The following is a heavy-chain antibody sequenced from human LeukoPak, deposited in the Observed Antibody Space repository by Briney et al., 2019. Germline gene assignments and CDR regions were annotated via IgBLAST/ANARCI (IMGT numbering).Heavy chain of an antibody. CDR3: ARSRQHYYESSGYYEIFNWYFGL. D-gene: IGHD3-22*01. Sequence: RGGSLRLSCAASGFTFSSFSLNWVRPAAGRGLGWVSSISSTSSYRYYADSVKGRFSISRDNAKHSAYLQTNSMRAEDTAVYYCARSRQHYYESSGYYEIFNWYFGLWGRGTLVTVSS. V-gene: IGHV3-21*01. J-gene: IGHJ2*01. CDR1: GFTFSSFS. CDR2: ISSTSSYR.